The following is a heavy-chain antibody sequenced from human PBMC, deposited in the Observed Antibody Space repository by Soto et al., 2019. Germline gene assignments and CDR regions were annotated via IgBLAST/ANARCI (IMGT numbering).Heavy chain of an antibody. CDR1: GFTFSSYA. CDR3: AKDRPHMITFGGVIVRDPSYFDY. CDR2: ISGSGGST. Sequence: EVQLLESGGGLVQPGGSLRLSCAASGFTFSSYAMSWVRQAPGKGLEWVSAISGSGGSTYYADSVKGRFTISRDNSKNTLYLQMISLRAEDTDVYYCAKDRPHMITFGGVIVRDPSYFDYWGQVTLVTVSS. V-gene: IGHV3-23*01. J-gene: IGHJ4*02. D-gene: IGHD3-16*02.